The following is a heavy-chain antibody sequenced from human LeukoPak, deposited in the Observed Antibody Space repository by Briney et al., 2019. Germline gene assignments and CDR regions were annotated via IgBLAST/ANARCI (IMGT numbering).Heavy chain of an antibody. J-gene: IGHJ5*02. CDR3: ARGVNYYDSSGYYLNWFDP. CDR2: ISSNGGST. Sequence: GGSLRLSCAASGFTFSSYAMHCVRQAPGKGLEYVSAISSNGGSTYYANSVKGRFTISRDNSKNTLYLQMGSLRAEDIAVYYCARGVNYYDSSGYYLNWFDPWGQGTLVTVSS. CDR1: GFTFSSYA. V-gene: IGHV3-64*01. D-gene: IGHD3-22*01.